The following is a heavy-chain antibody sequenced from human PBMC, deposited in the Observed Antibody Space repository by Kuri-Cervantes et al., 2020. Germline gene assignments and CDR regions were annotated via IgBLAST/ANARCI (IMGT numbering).Heavy chain of an antibody. Sequence: GESLKISCAASGFTFSSYGMHWVRQAPGKGLEWVAVIWYDGSTKYYADAEKGRFTISRDNFKNTLYLQMNRLRVEDTAVYYCAKSTAYYYCSSGPGTTLSDYWGQGTLVTVSS. CDR1: GFTFSSYG. V-gene: IGHV3-33*08. CDR3: AKSTAYYYCSSGPGTTLSDY. CDR2: IWYDGSTK. J-gene: IGHJ4*02. D-gene: IGHD3-22*01.